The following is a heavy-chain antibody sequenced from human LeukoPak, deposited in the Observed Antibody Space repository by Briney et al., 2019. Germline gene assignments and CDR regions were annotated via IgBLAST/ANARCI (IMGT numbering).Heavy chain of an antibody. J-gene: IGHJ4*02. CDR3: ARAAITKDGSGYFY. Sequence: ASVKVSCKASGYTFTSYGISWVRQAPGQGLEWMGWISTYNGNTNYAQKVQGRVTMTTDTSTSTAYMELRSLRSDDTAVYYCARAAITKDGSGYFYWGQGTLVTVSS. D-gene: IGHD3-22*01. V-gene: IGHV1-18*01. CDR1: GYTFTSYG. CDR2: ISTYNGNT.